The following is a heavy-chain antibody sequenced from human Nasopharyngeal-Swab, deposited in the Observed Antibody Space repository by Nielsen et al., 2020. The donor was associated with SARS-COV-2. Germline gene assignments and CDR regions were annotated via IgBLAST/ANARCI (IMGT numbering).Heavy chain of an antibody. CDR3: ARHSSGSYYNYYYYGMDV. Sequence: GSLRLSCAASGFTFSSYAMSWVRQPPGKGLEWIGSIYYSGSTYYNPSLKSRVTISVDTSKNQFSLKLSSVTAADTAVYYCARHSSGSYYNYYYYGMDVWGQGTTVTVSS. CDR1: GFTFSSYA. J-gene: IGHJ6*02. V-gene: IGHV4-39*01. D-gene: IGHD1-26*01. CDR2: IYYSGST.